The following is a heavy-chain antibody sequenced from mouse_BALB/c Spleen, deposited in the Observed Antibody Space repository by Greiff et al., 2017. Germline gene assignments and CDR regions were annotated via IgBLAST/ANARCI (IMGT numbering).Heavy chain of an antibody. CDR2: IRNKANGYTT. V-gene: IGHV7-3*02. J-gene: IGHJ3*01. CDR1: GFTFTDYY. CDR3: TIYYDYDVAY. D-gene: IGHD2-4*01. Sequence: EVKLMESGGGLVQPGGSLRLSCATSGFTFTDYYMSWVRQPPGKALEWLGFIRNKANGYTTEYSASVKGRFTISRDNSQSILYLQMNTLRAEDSATYYCTIYYDYDVAYWGQGTLVTVSA.